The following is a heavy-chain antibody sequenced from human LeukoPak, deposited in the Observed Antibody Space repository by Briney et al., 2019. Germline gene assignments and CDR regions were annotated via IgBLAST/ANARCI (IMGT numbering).Heavy chain of an antibody. J-gene: IGHJ5*02. V-gene: IGHV4-39*01. CDR1: GDSISSDTYH. CDR3: ARSGWPMGGFDP. D-gene: IGHD3-10*01. CDR2: VYYAGST. Sequence: SETLSLTCTVSGDSISSDTYHWGWIRQPPGKGLQWIGSVYYAGSTYYNPSLKSRVRTSVDTSKDQFYLKLFPVTAADTAMYYCARSGWPMGGFDPWGQGNLVTVSS.